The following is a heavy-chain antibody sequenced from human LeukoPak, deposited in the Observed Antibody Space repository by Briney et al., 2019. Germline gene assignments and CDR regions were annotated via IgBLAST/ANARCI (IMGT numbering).Heavy chain of an antibody. J-gene: IGHJ4*02. CDR3: ARDPPYYDSSGYYYDY. D-gene: IGHD3-22*01. CDR2: INTRSYI. CDR1: GFTFSSYS. V-gene: IGHV3-21*01. Sequence: GGPLRLSCAASGFTFSSYSMNWVRQAPGKGLEWVSSINTRSYIYSADSVKGRFTISRDNAKNSLYLQMNSLRAEDTAVYYCARDPPYYDSSGYYYDYWGQGTLVTVSS.